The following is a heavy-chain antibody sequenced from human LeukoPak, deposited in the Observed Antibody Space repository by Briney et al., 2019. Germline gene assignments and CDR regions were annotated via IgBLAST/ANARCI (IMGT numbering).Heavy chain of an antibody. CDR1: GYIFTSYG. CDR2: INPNSGGA. J-gene: IGHJ4*02. V-gene: IGHV1-2*02. Sequence: ASVKVSCKASGYIFTSYGISWVGQAAGQELEGMGWINPNSGGANYAQKLQGSVTMTRDTSICTAYMRLSRLRSDDTAVYYCARDAGERGSASYLIAYWGQGTLVTVSS. D-gene: IGHD3-10*01. CDR3: ARDAGERGSASYLIAY.